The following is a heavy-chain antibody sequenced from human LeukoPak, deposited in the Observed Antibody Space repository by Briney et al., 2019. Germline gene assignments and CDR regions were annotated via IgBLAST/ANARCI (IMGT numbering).Heavy chain of an antibody. CDR3: ARDAAAAGTDYFDY. Sequence: PGGSLRLSCAASGFTFSSYSMNWVRQAPRKGLDWVSSISSSSSYIYYADSVKGRFTISRDNAKNSLYLQMNSLGAEDTAVYYCARDAAAAGTDYFDYWGQGTLVTVSS. CDR2: ISSSSSYI. CDR1: GFTFSSYS. J-gene: IGHJ4*02. V-gene: IGHV3-21*01. D-gene: IGHD6-13*01.